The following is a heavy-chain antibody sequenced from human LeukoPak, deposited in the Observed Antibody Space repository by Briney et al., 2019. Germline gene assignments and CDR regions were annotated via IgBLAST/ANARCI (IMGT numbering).Heavy chain of an antibody. Sequence: SETLSLTRTVSGGSIRSYYWSWIRQPPGKGLEWIGYIYFSGSTSYNPSLKSRVTISVDRSKNQFSLKLSSVAAADTAVYYCARSCDTNFDYWGQGTLVTVSS. CDR1: GGSIRSYY. V-gene: IGHV4-59*01. CDR3: ARSCDTNFDY. J-gene: IGHJ4*02. CDR2: IYFSGST.